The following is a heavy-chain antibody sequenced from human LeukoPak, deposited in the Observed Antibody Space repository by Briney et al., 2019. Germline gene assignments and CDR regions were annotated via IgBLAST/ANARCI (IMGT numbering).Heavy chain of an antibody. J-gene: IGHJ3*02. V-gene: IGHV3-21*01. Sequence: PGGSLRLSCAASGFTFSDYNINWVRQAPGKGLEWVSSISSSSSYIYYADSVKGRFTISRDNAKNSLYLQMNSLRAEDTAVYYCAREMDVCGGDCYGDAFHIWGQGTMVTVSS. CDR3: AREMDVCGGDCYGDAFHI. D-gene: IGHD2-21*01. CDR1: GFTFSDYN. CDR2: ISSSSSYI.